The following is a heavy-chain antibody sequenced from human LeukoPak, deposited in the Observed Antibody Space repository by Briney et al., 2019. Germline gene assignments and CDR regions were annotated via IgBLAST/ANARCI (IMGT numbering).Heavy chain of an antibody. D-gene: IGHD3-10*01. CDR2: ISAYNGNT. CDR3: ARGRNYGSGSYYNSARSSWFDP. Sequence: ASVKVSCKASGYTFTSYGISWVRQAPGQGLEWMGWISAYNGNTNYAQKLQGRVTMTTDTSTSTAYMELRSLRSDDTAVYYCARGRNYGSGSYYNSARSSWFDPWGQGTLVTVSS. V-gene: IGHV1-18*01. CDR1: GYTFTSYG. J-gene: IGHJ5*02.